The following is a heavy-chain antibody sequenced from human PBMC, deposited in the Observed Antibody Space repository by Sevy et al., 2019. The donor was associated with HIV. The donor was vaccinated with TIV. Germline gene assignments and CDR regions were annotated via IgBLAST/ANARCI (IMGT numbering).Heavy chain of an antibody. D-gene: IGHD2-8*01. Sequence: GGSLRLSCAASGFTFSSYAMSWVRQAPGKGLEWVSAISGSGGSTYYADSVKGRFTISRDNSKNTLYLQMNSLRAEDTAVYYCAKAGDVGYCTNIVCYCWVFDLWGRGTLVTVSS. CDR3: AKAGDVGYCTNIVCYCWVFDL. CDR1: GFTFSSYA. V-gene: IGHV3-23*01. CDR2: ISGSGGST. J-gene: IGHJ2*01.